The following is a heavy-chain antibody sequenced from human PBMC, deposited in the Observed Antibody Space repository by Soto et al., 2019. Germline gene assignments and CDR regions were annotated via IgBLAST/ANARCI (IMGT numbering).Heavy chain of an antibody. CDR3: AREYSSSWYHWFDP. Sequence: GASVKVSFKASGYTFTSYGISWVRQAPGQGLEWMGWISAYNGNTNYAQKLQGRVTMTTDTSTSTAYMELRSLRSDDTAVYYCAREYSSSWYHWFDPWGQGTLVTVSS. CDR2: ISAYNGNT. CDR1: GYTFTSYG. J-gene: IGHJ5*02. V-gene: IGHV1-18*01. D-gene: IGHD6-13*01.